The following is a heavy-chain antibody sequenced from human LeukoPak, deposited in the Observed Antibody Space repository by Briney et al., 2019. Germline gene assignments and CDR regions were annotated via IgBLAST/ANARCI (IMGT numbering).Heavy chain of an antibody. Sequence: PGGSLRLSCAASGFTVSSNYMSWVRQAPGKGLEWVSVIYSGGSTYYADSVKGRFTISRDNSKNTLYLQMNSLRAEDTAVYYCAKDPKYSNNWYYFDYWGQGTLVTVSS. J-gene: IGHJ4*02. CDR1: GFTVSSNY. V-gene: IGHV3-53*01. CDR2: IYSGGST. D-gene: IGHD6-13*01. CDR3: AKDPKYSNNWYYFDY.